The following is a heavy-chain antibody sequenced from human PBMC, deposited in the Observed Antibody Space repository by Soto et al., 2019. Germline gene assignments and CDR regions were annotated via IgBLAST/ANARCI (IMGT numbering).Heavy chain of an antibody. D-gene: IGHD3-9*01. Sequence: GGSLRLSCAASGFTFSSYWMHWVRQAPGKGLVWVSRINSDGSSTSYADSVKGRFTISRDNAKNTLYLQMNSLRAEDTAVYYCARDLVRYFDWFHSYYYGMDVWGQGTTVTVSS. CDR2: INSDGSST. CDR3: ARDLVRYFDWFHSYYYGMDV. V-gene: IGHV3-74*01. J-gene: IGHJ6*02. CDR1: GFTFSSYW.